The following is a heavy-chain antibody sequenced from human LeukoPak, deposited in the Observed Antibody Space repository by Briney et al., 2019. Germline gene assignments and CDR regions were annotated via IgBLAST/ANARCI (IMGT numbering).Heavy chain of an antibody. D-gene: IGHD6-19*01. CDR2: TYYRSKWYN. CDR3: ARTTTPIIAVAGSFDY. CDR1: ADSVSNNSAA. J-gene: IGHJ4*02. Sequence: SQTLSLTCAIFADSVSNNSAAWNWIRQSPSRGLEWLGRTYYRSKWYNDYAVSVKSRITINPDTSKNQFALQVNSVTPEDTAVFYCARTTTPIIAVAGSFDYWGQGTLVTVSS. V-gene: IGHV6-1*01.